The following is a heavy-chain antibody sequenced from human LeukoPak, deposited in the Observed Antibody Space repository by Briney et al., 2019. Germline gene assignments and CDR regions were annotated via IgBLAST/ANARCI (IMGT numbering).Heavy chain of an antibody. J-gene: IGHJ4*02. Sequence: SETLSLTCTVSGGSISSYYWSWIRQPPGKGLEWIGYIYYSGSTNYNPSLKSRVTISVDTSKNQFSLKLSSVTAADTAVYYCARRSSGWPFDYWGQGTLVTVSS. V-gene: IGHV4-59*08. CDR3: ARRSSGWPFDY. CDR1: GGSISSYY. D-gene: IGHD6-19*01. CDR2: IYYSGST.